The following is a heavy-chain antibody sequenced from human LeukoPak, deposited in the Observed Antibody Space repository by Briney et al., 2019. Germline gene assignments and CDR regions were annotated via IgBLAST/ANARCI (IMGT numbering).Heavy chain of an antibody. CDR2: IYSDGST. V-gene: IGHV3-53*01. CDR3: AREWRGSVDAFDI. Sequence: PGGSLRLSCAASGFTVSTNYMTWVRQAPGKGLEWVSFIYSDGSTYYADSVKGRFTISRDNSKNTLYLQMNSLRAEDTAVYYCAREWRGSVDAFDIWGQGTMVTVPS. D-gene: IGHD3-10*01. J-gene: IGHJ3*02. CDR1: GFTVSTNY.